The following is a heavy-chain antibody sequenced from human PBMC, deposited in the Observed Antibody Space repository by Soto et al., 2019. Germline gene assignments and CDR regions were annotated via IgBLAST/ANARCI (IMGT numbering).Heavy chain of an antibody. D-gene: IGHD6-19*01. CDR3: AREGLRDAFDI. CDR1: GFTFSSYA. J-gene: IGHJ3*02. CDR2: ISSNGGRT. Sequence: EVQLVESGGGLVQPGGSQRLSCAASGFTFSSYAMHWVRQAPGKGLEYVSAISSNGGRTYYANSVKGRFTISRDNSKNTLYLQMGSLRAEDMAVYYCAREGLRDAFDIWGQGTMVTVSS. V-gene: IGHV3-64*01.